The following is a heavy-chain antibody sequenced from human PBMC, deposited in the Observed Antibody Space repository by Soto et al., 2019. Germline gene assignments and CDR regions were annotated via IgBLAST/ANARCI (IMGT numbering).Heavy chain of an antibody. J-gene: IGHJ6*03. CDR2: INPNSGGT. D-gene: IGHD1-7*01. V-gene: IGHV1-2*04. CDR3: ARGSPGTGTTTWYYYYMDV. Sequence: QVQLVQSGAGVKKPGASVKVSCKASGYTFTGYYMHWVRQAPGQGLEWMGWINPNSGGTNYAQKFQGWVTMTRDTSISTAYMELSRLRSDDTAVYYCARGSPGTGTTTWYYYYMDVWGKGTTVTVSS. CDR1: GYTFTGYY.